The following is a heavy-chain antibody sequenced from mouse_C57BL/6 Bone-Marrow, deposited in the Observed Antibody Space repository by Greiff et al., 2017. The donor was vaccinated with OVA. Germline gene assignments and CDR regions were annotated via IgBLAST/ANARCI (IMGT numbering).Heavy chain of an antibody. CDR2: INPGSGGT. CDR1: GYAFTNYL. Sequence: VQLQQSGAELVRPGTSVKVSCKASGYAFTNYLIEWVKQRPGQGLEWIGVINPGSGGTNYNEKFKGKATLTADKSSSTAYMQLSSLTSEDSAVYFCARLRGGFAYWGQGTLVTVSA. V-gene: IGHV1-54*01. J-gene: IGHJ3*01. CDR3: ARLRGGFAY.